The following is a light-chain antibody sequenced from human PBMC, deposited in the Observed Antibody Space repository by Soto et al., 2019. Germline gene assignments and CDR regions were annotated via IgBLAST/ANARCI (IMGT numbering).Light chain of an antibody. CDR3: CSHVGSGTFEWV. J-gene: IGLJ3*02. V-gene: IGLV2-23*02. CDR2: EVT. CDR1: SSDVGAYNL. Sequence: QSVLTQPASVSGSPGQSITISCTGTSSDVGAYNLVSWYQQHPGKAPKLIIYEVTKRPSGVSNRFSGSKSGNTASLTISGLHADDEADYYGCSHVGSGTFEWVFGGGTKLTVL.